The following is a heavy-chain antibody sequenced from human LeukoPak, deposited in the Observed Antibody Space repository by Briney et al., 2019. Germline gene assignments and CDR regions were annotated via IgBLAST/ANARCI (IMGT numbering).Heavy chain of an antibody. V-gene: IGHV3-74*01. J-gene: IGHJ4*02. CDR3: AREVATTGRHFDY. CDR2: INTDGTNT. D-gene: IGHD5-12*01. Sequence: PGGSLRLSCAASGFTLSTNWMHWVRKAPGKGLEWVSRINTDGTNTDYADSVKGRFAISRDNAKNTLYLQMNSLRGDDTAVYYCAREVATTGRHFDYWGQGTLVTVSS. CDR1: GFTLSTNW.